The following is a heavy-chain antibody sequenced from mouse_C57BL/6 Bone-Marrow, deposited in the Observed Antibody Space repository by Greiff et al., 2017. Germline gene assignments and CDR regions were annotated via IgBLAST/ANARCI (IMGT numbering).Heavy chain of an antibody. Sequence: EVKLVESGGGLVKPGGSLKLSCAASGFTFSSYAMSWVRQTPEKRLEWVATISDGGSYTYYPDNVKGRFTISRDNAKNNLYLQMSHLKSEDTAMYYCARVPYYGSSHGGYFDVWGTGTTVTVSS. D-gene: IGHD1-1*01. V-gene: IGHV5-4*03. J-gene: IGHJ1*03. CDR3: ARVPYYGSSHGGYFDV. CDR2: ISDGGSYT. CDR1: GFTFSSYA.